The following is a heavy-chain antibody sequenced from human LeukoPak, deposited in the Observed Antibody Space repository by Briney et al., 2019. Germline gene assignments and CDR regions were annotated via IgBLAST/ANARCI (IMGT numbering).Heavy chain of an antibody. CDR1: GYTFTSYD. V-gene: IGHV1-8*01. CDR2: MNPNSGNT. J-gene: IGHJ6*02. Sequence: GASVKVSCKASGYTFTSYDINWVRQATGHGLEWMGWMNPNSGNTGYAQKFQGRVTMTRNTSISTAYMELSSLRSEDTAGHYCARAPYSSGWYAYYYYYYGMDVWGQGTTVTVSS. CDR3: ARAPYSSGWYAYYYYYYGMDV. D-gene: IGHD6-19*01.